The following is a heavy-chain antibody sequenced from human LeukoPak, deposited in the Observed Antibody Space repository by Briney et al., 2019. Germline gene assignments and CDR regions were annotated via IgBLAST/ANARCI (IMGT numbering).Heavy chain of an antibody. D-gene: IGHD6-13*01. Sequence: GGSLRLSCAASGFTFSSYAVSWVRQAPGKGLEWVSAISGSGGSTYYADSVKGRFTISRDNSKNTLYLQMNSLRAEDTAVYYCAKGSDSSSWYPSFGYFDYWGQGTLVTVSS. J-gene: IGHJ4*02. CDR1: GFTFSSYA. V-gene: IGHV3-23*01. CDR2: ISGSGGST. CDR3: AKGSDSSSWYPSFGYFDY.